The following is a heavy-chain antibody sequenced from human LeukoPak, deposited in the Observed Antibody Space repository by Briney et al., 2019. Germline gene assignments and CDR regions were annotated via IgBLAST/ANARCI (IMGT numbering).Heavy chain of an antibody. Sequence: FLRLSCAACGFTFSSYEMNWVRQAPGKGLEWVSYISSSGSTIYYADSVKGRFTISRDNAKNSPYLQMNSLRAEDTAVYYCARLEAFYDTIVYWGQGTLVTVSS. V-gene: IGHV3-48*03. CDR2: ISSSGSTI. J-gene: IGHJ4*02. CDR1: GFTFSSYE. D-gene: IGHD5/OR15-5a*01. CDR3: ARLEAFYDTIVY.